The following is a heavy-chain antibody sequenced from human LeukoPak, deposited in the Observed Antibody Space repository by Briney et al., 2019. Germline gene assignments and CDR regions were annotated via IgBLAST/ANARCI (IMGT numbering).Heavy chain of an antibody. D-gene: IGHD6-13*01. J-gene: IGHJ4*02. V-gene: IGHV3-21*01. CDR2: ISSSSSYI. CDR3: ARDLQQLAL. CDR1: GFTFSSYT. Sequence: GGSLRLSCAASGFTFSSYTMNCVRQAPGKGLEWVSSISSSSSYIYHADSVKGRFTISRDNAKNSLYLQMNSLRAEDTGVYYCARDLQQLALWGQGTLVTVSS.